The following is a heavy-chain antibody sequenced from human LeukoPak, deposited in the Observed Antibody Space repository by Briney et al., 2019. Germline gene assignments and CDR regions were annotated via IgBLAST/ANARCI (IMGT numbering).Heavy chain of an antibody. CDR3: AREGKMATWVRQDYYYYMDV. CDR2: ISAYNGNT. CDR1: GYTFTSYG. J-gene: IGHJ6*03. D-gene: IGHD5-24*01. Sequence: GASVKVSCKASGYTFTSYGISWVRQAPGQGLEWMGWISAYNGNTNYAQKPQGRVTMTTDTSTSTAYMELRSLRSDDTAVYYCAREGKMATWVRQDYYYYMDVWGKGTTVTVSS. V-gene: IGHV1-18*01.